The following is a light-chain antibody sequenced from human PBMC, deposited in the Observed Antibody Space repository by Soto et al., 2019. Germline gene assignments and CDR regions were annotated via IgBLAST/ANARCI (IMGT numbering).Light chain of an antibody. CDR1: QSISSY. Sequence: DIQMTQSPSSLSASVGDRVTITCRASQSISSYVNWYQQKPGKAPKLLIYAASSLQSGVPSRFSGSGSGTDFTLTISSLEPEDSAVYYCQQRHMWPITFGQGTRLEIK. J-gene: IGKJ5*01. V-gene: IGKV1-39*01. CDR3: QQRHMWPIT. CDR2: AAS.